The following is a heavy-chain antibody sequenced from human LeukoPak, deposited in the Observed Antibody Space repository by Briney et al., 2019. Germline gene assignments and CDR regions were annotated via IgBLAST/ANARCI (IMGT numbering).Heavy chain of an antibody. J-gene: IGHJ4*02. V-gene: IGHV4-4*07. D-gene: IGHD6-13*01. CDR3: ARGRGSSWYYFDS. Sequence: SETLCLTCTVSGGSISSYYWSWVRQPAGKGLERIGRIYASGNTNYNPSLKGRVTMTVDTSKNQFSLNLSSVTAADTAVYYCARGRGSSWYYFDSWGQGTLVTVSS. CDR2: IYASGNT. CDR1: GGSISSYY.